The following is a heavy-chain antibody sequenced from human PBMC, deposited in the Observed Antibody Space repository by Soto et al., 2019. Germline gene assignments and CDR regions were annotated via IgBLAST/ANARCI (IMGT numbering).Heavy chain of an antibody. CDR2: IHNSGAS. V-gene: IGHV4-59*02. CDR3: ARGPQWLRSDNWFDP. D-gene: IGHD5-12*01. Sequence: QVQLQETGPGLVKPSETLSLTCTVSGASVSGYYWSWIRQTPGKGLEWIGNIHNSGASKYNPSIKSRDTISLDTSKNEFSRKIGSVTTADTAVYYCARGPQWLRSDNWFDPWGQGNLVTVSS. CDR1: GASVSGYY. J-gene: IGHJ5*02.